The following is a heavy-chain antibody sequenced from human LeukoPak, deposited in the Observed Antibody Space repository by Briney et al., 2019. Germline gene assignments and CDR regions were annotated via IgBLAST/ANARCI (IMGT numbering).Heavy chain of an antibody. CDR1: GFTFSSYA. J-gene: IGHJ3*02. V-gene: IGHV3-23*01. CDR2: ITGSGGST. D-gene: IGHD2-8*01. CDR3: AKDRDIVLMVYASDPGAFDI. Sequence: GGSLRLSCAASGFTFSSYAMSWVRQAPGKALEWVSAITGSGGSTYYADYVKCRFTTSRDNSKTTMYLQMNTLRPEDTAVYYCAKDRDIVLMVYASDPGAFDIWGQGTMVTVSS.